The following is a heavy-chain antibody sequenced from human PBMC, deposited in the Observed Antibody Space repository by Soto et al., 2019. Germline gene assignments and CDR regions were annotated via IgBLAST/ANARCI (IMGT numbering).Heavy chain of an antibody. Sequence: EVQLLESGGGLVQPGGSLRLSCAASGFTFSSYSMSWVRQAPGKGLEWVSDISGSGGRTYYADSVKGRFTISRDNSKTTLYLQMNSLRAEDTAVYYCAKGIVLDYWGQGTLVTVSS. CDR1: GFTFSSYS. D-gene: IGHD1-26*01. CDR2: ISGSGGRT. J-gene: IGHJ4*02. CDR3: AKGIVLDY. V-gene: IGHV3-23*01.